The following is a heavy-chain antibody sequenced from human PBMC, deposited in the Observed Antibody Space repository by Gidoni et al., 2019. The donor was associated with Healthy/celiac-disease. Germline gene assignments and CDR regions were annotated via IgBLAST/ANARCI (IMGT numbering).Heavy chain of an antibody. J-gene: IGHJ6*02. V-gene: IGHV3-21*01. CDR3: AREPTSAYYDFWSGSGIKYYYGMDV. CDR1: GFTFSSYS. D-gene: IGHD3-3*01. Sequence: EVQLVESGGGLVKPGGSLRLSCAASGFTFSSYSMNWVRQAPGKGLEWVSSISSSSSYIYYADSVKGRFTISRDNAKNSLYLQMNSLRAEDTAVYYCAREPTSAYYDFWSGSGIKYYYGMDVWGQGTTVTVSS. CDR2: ISSSSSYI.